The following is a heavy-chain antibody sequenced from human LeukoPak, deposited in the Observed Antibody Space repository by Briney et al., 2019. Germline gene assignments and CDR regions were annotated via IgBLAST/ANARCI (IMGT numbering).Heavy chain of an antibody. CDR2: VSWNSGSV. V-gene: IGHV3-9*01. J-gene: IGHJ5*02. CDR1: GFNFDDFA. CDR3: AKDKVPRSSLDGSGSYYNWFDP. D-gene: IGHD3-10*01. Sequence: GGSLRLSCAASGFNFDDFAMHWVRQAPGKGPEWVTGVSWNSGSVAYADSVKGRFTISRDNAKNSLYLQMNSLRPEDTAFYYCAKDKVPRSSLDGSGSYYNWFDPWGQGTLVTVSS.